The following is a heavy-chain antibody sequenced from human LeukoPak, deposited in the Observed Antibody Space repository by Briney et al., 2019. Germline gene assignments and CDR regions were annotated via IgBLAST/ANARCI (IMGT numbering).Heavy chain of an antibody. J-gene: IGHJ6*02. V-gene: IGHV4-4*02. CDR3: ARDDVEGELSYYYGMDV. CDR1: GGSISSSNW. Sequence: SETLSLTCAVSGGSISSSNWWRWVRQPPGKGLEWIGEIYHSGSTNYNPSLKSRVTISVDESKNQFSLKLSSVTAADTAVYYCARDDVEGELSYYYGMDVWGQGTTVTVSS. CDR2: IYHSGST. D-gene: IGHD3-16*02.